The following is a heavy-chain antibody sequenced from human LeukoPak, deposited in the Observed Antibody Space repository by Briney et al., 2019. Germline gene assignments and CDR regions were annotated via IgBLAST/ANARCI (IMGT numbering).Heavy chain of an antibody. CDR2: IYTSGST. D-gene: IGHD3-10*01. V-gene: IGHV4-4*08. CDR1: GGSISSYY. Sequence: SETLSLTCTVSGGSISSYYWSWIRQPPGKGLEWIGYIYTSGSTNYNPSLKSRVTMSVDTSKNQFSLKLSSVTAADTAVYYCARLWSYYYYYMDVWGKGTTVTVSS. CDR3: ARLWSYYYYYMDV. J-gene: IGHJ6*03.